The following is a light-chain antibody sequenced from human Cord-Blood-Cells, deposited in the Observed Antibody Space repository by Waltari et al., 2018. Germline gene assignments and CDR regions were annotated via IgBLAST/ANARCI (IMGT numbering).Light chain of an antibody. CDR1: QSVSSN. V-gene: IGKV3-15*01. J-gene: IGKJ2*01. CDR3: QQYNNWPPYT. Sequence: EIVMTQSQATLSVSPGERATLSCRASQSVSSNLAWYQQKPGQAPRLLIYGASTRANGIPARFSGSGSGTEFTLTISSLQSEDFAVYYCQQYNNWPPYTFGQGTKLEIK. CDR2: GAS.